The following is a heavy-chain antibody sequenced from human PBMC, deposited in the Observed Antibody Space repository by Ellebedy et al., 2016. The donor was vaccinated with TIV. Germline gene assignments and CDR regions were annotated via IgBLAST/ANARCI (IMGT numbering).Heavy chain of an antibody. CDR2: IYYSGST. CDR3: ARDPVYGSGSYHNWFDP. J-gene: IGHJ5*02. V-gene: IGHV4-59*12. CDR1: GGSISSYY. D-gene: IGHD3-10*01. Sequence: SETLSLTCTVSGGSISSYYWSWIRQPPGKGLEWIGYIYYSGSTNYNPSLKSRVTMSVDTSKNQFSLKLSSVTAADTAVYYCARDPVYGSGSYHNWFDPWGQGTLVTVSS.